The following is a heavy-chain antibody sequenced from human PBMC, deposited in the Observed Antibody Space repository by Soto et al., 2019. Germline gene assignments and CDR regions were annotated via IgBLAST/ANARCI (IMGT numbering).Heavy chain of an antibody. CDR2: IFHRGST. CDR3: ASKSSGYQRGWFEP. V-gene: IGHV4-4*02. CDR1: GGSISSSDW. D-gene: IGHD3-22*01. J-gene: IGHJ5*02. Sequence: TSETLSLTCAVSGGSISSSDWWSWVRQPPGKGLEWIGEIFHRGSTNYNPSLKSRVTISVDKSKNQFSLKLSSVTAADTAVYYCASKSSGYQRGWFEPWGHGTLVTVSS.